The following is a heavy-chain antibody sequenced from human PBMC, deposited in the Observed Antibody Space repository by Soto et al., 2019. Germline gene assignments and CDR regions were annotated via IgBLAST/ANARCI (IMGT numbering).Heavy chain of an antibody. D-gene: IGHD2-2*01. CDR3: ARVVPGAEAWFGP. CDR2: ISLYSDGT. Sequence: ASVKVSCKTSGSTFSNYGITWVRQAPGQPLEWLGWISLYSDGTNYAQKFQCRVSMTTDTSTTTAYMELRSLRSDDTAVYYCARVVPGAEAWFGPWGQGTLVTVSS. J-gene: IGHJ5*02. V-gene: IGHV1-18*01. CDR1: GSTFSNYG.